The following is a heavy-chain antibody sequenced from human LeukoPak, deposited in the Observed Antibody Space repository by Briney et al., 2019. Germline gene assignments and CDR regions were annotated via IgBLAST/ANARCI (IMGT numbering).Heavy chain of an antibody. Sequence: PGGSLRLSCAASGFTFSSYSMNWVRQAPGKGLEWVSSISSSSSYIYYADSVKGRFTISRDNSENTLYLQMNSLRPEDTAMYYCAKDSRETLAGTEDYWGRGTLVTVSS. D-gene: IGHD6-19*01. J-gene: IGHJ4*02. CDR2: ISSSSSYI. CDR3: AKDSRETLAGTEDY. CDR1: GFTFSSYS. V-gene: IGHV3-21*04.